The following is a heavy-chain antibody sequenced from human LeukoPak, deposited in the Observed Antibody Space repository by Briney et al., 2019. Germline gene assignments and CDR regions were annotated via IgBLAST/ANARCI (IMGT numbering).Heavy chain of an antibody. Sequence: GGSLRLSCAASGFTFSSYAMSWVRQAPGKGLEWVSAISGSGGSTYYAESVKGRFTISRDNSKNTLYLQMNSLRAEDTAVYYCAKASSGWFSDGIDVWGQGTTVTVSS. V-gene: IGHV3-23*01. D-gene: IGHD6-19*01. CDR2: ISGSGGST. CDR1: GFTFSSYA. J-gene: IGHJ6*02. CDR3: AKASSGWFSDGIDV.